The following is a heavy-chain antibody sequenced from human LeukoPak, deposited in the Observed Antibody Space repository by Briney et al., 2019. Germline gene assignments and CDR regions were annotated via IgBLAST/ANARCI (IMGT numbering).Heavy chain of an antibody. CDR1: GYPLTRYG. D-gene: IGHD4-11*01. CDR3: ARDGLTTVATYAFDI. CDR2: INTYNSNT. V-gene: IGHV1-18*01. J-gene: IGHJ3*02. Sequence: ASVKVSCKASGYPLTRYGLSWVRQAPGQGLEWTGWINTYNSNTNYAQKVQGRVTMTTDTSTSTAYMELRSLGSDDTAVYYCARDGLTTVATYAFDIWGQGTMVTVSS.